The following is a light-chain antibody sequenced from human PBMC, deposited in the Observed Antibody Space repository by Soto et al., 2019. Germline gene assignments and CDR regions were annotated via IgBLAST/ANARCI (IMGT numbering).Light chain of an antibody. CDR1: TGAVTSGHY. CDR3: MLSYSGALFV. V-gene: IGLV7-46*01. J-gene: IGLJ1*01. CDR2: DTS. Sequence: QAVVTQEPSLTVSPGGTVTLNCGSSTGAVTSGHYPYWFQQKPGQAPRTLIYDTSNKHSWTPARFSGSLLGGKAALTLSGAQPEDEAEYYCMLSYSGALFVFGTGTKVTVL.